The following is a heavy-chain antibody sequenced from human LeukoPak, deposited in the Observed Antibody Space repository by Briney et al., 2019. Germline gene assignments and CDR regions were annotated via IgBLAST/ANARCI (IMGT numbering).Heavy chain of an antibody. J-gene: IGHJ6*02. CDR2: INHSGST. CDR3: ARHNYDILTGYSYYYGMDV. Sequence: SETLSLTCAVYGGSFSGYYWSWIRQPPGKGLEWIGEINHSGSTNYNPSLKSRVTISVDTSKNQFSLKLSSVTAADTAVYYCARHNYDILTGYSYYYGMDVWGQGTTVTVSS. V-gene: IGHV4-34*01. D-gene: IGHD3-9*01. CDR1: GGSFSGYY.